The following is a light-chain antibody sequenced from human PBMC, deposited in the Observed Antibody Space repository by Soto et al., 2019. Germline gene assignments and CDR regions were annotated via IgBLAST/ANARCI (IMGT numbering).Light chain of an antibody. Sequence: DIQMTQSPSTLSASVGDRVTLTCRASQYISSWLAWYQRKQGTAPRLLIYDTSNLEDGVPSTFSGSGSGTDFTLTVSRLQPDDSETYYCQQYNTYPWTFGQGTKVDIK. CDR3: QQYNTYPWT. CDR1: QYISSW. V-gene: IGKV1-5*01. CDR2: DTS. J-gene: IGKJ1*01.